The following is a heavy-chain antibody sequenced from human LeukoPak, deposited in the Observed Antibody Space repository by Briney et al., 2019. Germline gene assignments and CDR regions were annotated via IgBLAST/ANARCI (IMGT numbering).Heavy chain of an antibody. D-gene: IGHD2-15*01. V-gene: IGHV4-59*01. CDR2: IYHSAST. CDR3: ARGGGFMVAAIDY. J-gene: IGHJ4*02. Sequence: PSETLSLTCTVSGDSISSYYWTWIRQPPGKGLEWIGYIYHSASTNYNPSLKSRVTISVDTSKNQFSLRLSSVTAADTAVYYCARGGGFMVAAIDYWGQGTLVSVSS. CDR1: GDSISSYY.